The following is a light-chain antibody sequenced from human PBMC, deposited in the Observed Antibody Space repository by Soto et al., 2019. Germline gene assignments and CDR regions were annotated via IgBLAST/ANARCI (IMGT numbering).Light chain of an antibody. Sequence: EVVMTNLPLSLPVTLWQXAPILCRSIQRLVHSDRIAXXMWXQQXXGXPPSXXXYAXSNRDSGGPARLSGSGSATDFALKISRMEAEDVWVYYFMQGTHWPITFGQGTRLEI. CDR2: AXS. V-gene: IGKV2-30*02. CDR3: MQGTHWPIT. CDR1: QRLVHSDRIAX. J-gene: IGKJ5*01.